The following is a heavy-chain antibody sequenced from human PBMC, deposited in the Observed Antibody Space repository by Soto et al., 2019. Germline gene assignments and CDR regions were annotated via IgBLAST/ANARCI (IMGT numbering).Heavy chain of an antibody. D-gene: IGHD1-26*01. V-gene: IGHV1-69*04. CDR2: IIPILGIA. CDR3: AREKTGELPNAFDI. J-gene: IGHJ3*02. Sequence: GASVKVSCKASGGTFSSYTISWVRQAPGQGLEWMGRIIPILGIANYAQKFQGRVTITAGKSTSTAYMELSSLRSEDTAVYYCAREKTGELPNAFDIWGQGTMVTVSS. CDR1: GGTFSSYT.